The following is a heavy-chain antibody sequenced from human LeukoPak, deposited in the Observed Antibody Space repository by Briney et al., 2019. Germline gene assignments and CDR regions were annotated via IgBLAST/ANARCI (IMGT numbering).Heavy chain of an antibody. Sequence: SETLSLTCTVSGGSISSGGYYWSWIRQHPGKGLEWIGYIYYSGSTYYNPSLKSRVTISVDTSKNQFSLKLSSVTAADTVVYYCARRGYSYGPSYYFDYWGQGTLVTVSS. J-gene: IGHJ4*02. CDR1: GGSISSGGYY. V-gene: IGHV4-31*03. D-gene: IGHD5-18*01. CDR2: IYYSGST. CDR3: ARRGYSYGPSYYFDY.